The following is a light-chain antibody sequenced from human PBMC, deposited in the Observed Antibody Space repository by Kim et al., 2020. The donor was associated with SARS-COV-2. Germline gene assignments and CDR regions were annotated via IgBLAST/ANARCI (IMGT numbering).Light chain of an antibody. V-gene: IGLV2-14*03. CDR2: DVS. CDR3: SSYTTSNTLV. CDR1: SSDVGNYNY. J-gene: IGLJ2*01. Sequence: GHSITISCTGTSSDVGNYNYVSWYQQHPAKAPKLMIYDVSNRPSGVSNRFSGSKSGKTASLTISGLQADDEADYYCSSYTTSNTLVFGGGTQLTVL.